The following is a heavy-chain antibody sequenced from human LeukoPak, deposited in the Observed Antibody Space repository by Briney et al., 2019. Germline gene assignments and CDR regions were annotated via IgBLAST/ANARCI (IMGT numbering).Heavy chain of an antibody. CDR1: GFTFSDYY. CDR3: AKSHGSGKPRHFDY. V-gene: IGHV3-23*01. J-gene: IGHJ4*02. Sequence: PGGSLRLSCAASGFTFSDYYMSWIRQAPGKGLEWVSAISGSGGSTYYADSVKGRFTISRDNSKNTLYLQMNSLRAEDTAVYYCAKSHGSGKPRHFDYWGQGTLVTVSS. D-gene: IGHD3-10*01. CDR2: ISGSGGST.